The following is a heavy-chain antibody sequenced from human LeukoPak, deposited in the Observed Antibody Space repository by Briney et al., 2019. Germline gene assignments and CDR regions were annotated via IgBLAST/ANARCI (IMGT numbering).Heavy chain of an antibody. CDR2: ILYDGSNR. Sequence: GGSLRLSCAASGFTFCNHAMHWVRQAPGKGLEWVAVILYDGSNRYYADSVNGLFTISRDNSKNMLYLQINSLRLEDTAVYYCARAKYDLWSGYYAGGFDYWGQGTVVTVAS. CDR3: ARAKYDLWSGYYAGGFDY. J-gene: IGHJ4*02. V-gene: IGHV3-30*04. CDR1: GFTFCNHA. D-gene: IGHD3-3*01.